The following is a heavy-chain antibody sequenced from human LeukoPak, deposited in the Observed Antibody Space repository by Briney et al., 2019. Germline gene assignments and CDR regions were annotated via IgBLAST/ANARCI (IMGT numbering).Heavy chain of an antibody. D-gene: IGHD2-15*01. CDR1: GFTFSSYA. V-gene: IGHV3-30-3*01. CDR3: ARARHATGPKARLYYYYHMDV. CDR2: ISYDGSNK. J-gene: IGHJ6*03. Sequence: PGGSLRLSCAASGFTFSSYAMHWVRQAPGKGLEWVAVISYDGSNKYYADSVKGRFTISRDNSKNTLYLQMNSLRAEDTAVYYCARARHATGPKARLYYYYHMDVWGKGTKVTVSS.